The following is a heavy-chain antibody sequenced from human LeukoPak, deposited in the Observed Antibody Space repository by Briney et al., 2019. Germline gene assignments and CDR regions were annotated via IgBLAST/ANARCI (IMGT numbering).Heavy chain of an antibody. Sequence: GGSLRLSCAVSGFTVSSNYMSWVRQAPGKGLEWVSVIHSGGSTYHADSVKGRFTISRDNSKNTVYLQMNSLRAEDTAVYYCVGATGFGYWGQGTLVTVSS. CDR1: GFTVSSNY. J-gene: IGHJ4*02. V-gene: IGHV3-66*01. CDR2: IHSGGST. D-gene: IGHD4-17*01. CDR3: VGATGFGY.